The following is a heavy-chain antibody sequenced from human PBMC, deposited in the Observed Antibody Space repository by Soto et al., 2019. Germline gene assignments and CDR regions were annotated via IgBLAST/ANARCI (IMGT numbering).Heavy chain of an antibody. V-gene: IGHV2-5*02. CDR2: IYWDDDK. CDR3: AHYDYGGLVY. D-gene: IGHD4-17*01. Sequence: QITLKESGPTLVKPTQPLTLTCTFSGFSLSTSGVGVGWIRQPPGKALEWLAPIYWDDDKRYSPSLKSRLTITKDTPKNPVVLTMTNMDPVDTATFYFAHYDYGGLVYWGQAALVTVSS. J-gene: IGHJ4*02. CDR1: GFSLSTSGVG.